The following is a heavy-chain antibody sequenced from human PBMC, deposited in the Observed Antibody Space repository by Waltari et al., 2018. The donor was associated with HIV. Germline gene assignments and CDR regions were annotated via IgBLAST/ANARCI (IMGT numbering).Heavy chain of an antibody. D-gene: IGHD3-16*01. CDR1: GYTFIGYF. Sequence: QDQLIQSGTEVKEPGASLRVSCRASGYTFIGYFIHWVRQAPGQGLEWMGDLNPRKGDTEYAQKFRGRVTLTGDTSVNTAYLDLKGLRFDDTATYFCHRPWDSDHWGSDLWGQGTLVIVS. CDR2: LNPRKGDT. V-gene: IGHV1-2*02. CDR3: HRPWDSDHWGSDL. J-gene: IGHJ4*01.